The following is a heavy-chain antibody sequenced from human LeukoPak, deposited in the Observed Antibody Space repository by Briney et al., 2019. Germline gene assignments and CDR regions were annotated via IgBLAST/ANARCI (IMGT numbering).Heavy chain of an antibody. V-gene: IGHV1-46*01. D-gene: IGHD3-3*01. J-gene: IGHJ5*02. CDR3: ARDYYDFWRFDP. CDR1: GYTFTSYY. CDR2: INPSGGST. Sequence: GASVKVSCKASGYTFTSYYMHWVGQAPGQGLEWMGIINPSGGSTSYAQKFQGRVTMTRDTSTSTVYMELSSLRSEDTAVYYCARDYYDFWRFDPWGQGTLVTVSS.